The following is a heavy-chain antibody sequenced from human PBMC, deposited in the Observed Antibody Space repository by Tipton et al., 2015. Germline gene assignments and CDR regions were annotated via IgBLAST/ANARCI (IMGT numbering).Heavy chain of an antibody. Sequence: QSGPEVKKPGASVKVSCKASGYSFTSYAIHWVRQAPGQRLEWMGWINAGNGYTKYSQKFQGRVTITRDTSASTAYMELSSLRSEDTAVYYCARPIVRYYGMDVWGQGTTVTVSS. D-gene: IGHD3-16*02. V-gene: IGHV1-3*01. J-gene: IGHJ6*02. CDR1: GYSFTSYA. CDR3: ARPIVRYYGMDV. CDR2: INAGNGYT.